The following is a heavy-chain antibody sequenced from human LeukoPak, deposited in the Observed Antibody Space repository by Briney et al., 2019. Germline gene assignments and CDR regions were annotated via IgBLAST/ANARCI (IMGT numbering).Heavy chain of an antibody. CDR2: ISGSSVYI. CDR3: ARHLSGVTGYTYGRGIDY. D-gene: IGHD5-18*01. V-gene: IGHV3-21*01. J-gene: IGHJ4*02. Sequence: VGSLRLSCAASGFTFSSDSMNWVRQAPGKGLGWVSFISGSSVYIYYADSVKGQFTISRDKAKTSLYLQMNTLRAEDTAVYYCARHLSGVTGYTYGRGIDYWGQGTLVTVSS. CDR1: GFTFSSDS.